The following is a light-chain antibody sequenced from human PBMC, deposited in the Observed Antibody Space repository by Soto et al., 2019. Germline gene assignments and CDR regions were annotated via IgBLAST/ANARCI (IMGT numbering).Light chain of an antibody. CDR1: QSISSN. V-gene: IGKV1-39*01. Sequence: DIQITHSPSSLSASVLYRVTITSRASQSISSNLNWYQQKPGKAPKLLIYAASSLQSGVPSRFSGGGSGTDFTLTISSLQPEDFATYSCQQSYSTPLTFGGGTKVDIK. CDR2: AAS. CDR3: QQSYSTPLT. J-gene: IGKJ4*01.